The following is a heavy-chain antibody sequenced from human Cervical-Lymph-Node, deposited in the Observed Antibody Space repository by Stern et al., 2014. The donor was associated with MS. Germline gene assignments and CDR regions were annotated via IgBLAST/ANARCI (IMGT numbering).Heavy chain of an antibody. CDR1: GFTFSNYG. CDR3: VRDWSSNAYKSEDY. D-gene: IGHD4-11*01. Sequence: VQLEAYGGGVVQPGRFLRLSCIAFGFTFSNYGMHWVRQAPGKGMAWGATIGHEGSKTYYSDSVRGRFTISRDNSKSTLSLQMNSLRVEDTAVYYCVRDWSSNAYKSEDYWGQGTLVTGSS. V-gene: IGHV3-33*01. J-gene: IGHJ4*02. CDR2: IGHEGSKT.